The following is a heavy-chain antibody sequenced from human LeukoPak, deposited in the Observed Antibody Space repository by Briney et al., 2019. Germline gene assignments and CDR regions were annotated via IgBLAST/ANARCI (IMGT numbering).Heavy chain of an antibody. D-gene: IGHD6-13*01. CDR3: ARVRAAAGTLDY. Sequence: ASVKVSCKASGGTFSSYAISWVRQAPGQGLEWMGWISAYNGNTNYAQKLQGRVTMTTDTSTSTAYMELRSLRSDDTAAYYFARVRAAAGTLDYWVQGTLVTVSS. CDR1: GGTFSSYA. V-gene: IGHV1-18*01. J-gene: IGHJ4*02. CDR2: ISAYNGNT.